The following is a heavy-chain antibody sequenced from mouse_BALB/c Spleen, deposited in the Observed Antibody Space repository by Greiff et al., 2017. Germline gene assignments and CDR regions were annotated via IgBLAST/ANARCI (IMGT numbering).Heavy chain of an antibody. CDR1: GFTFSSYG. CDR3: AREGGYDAWFAY. Sequence: EVKLMESGGGLVQPGGSLKLSCAASGFTFSSYGMSWVRQTPDKRLELVATINSNGGSTYYPDSVKGRFTISRDNAKNTLYLQMSSLKSEDTAMYYCAREGGYDAWFAYWGQGTLVTVSA. D-gene: IGHD2-14*01. V-gene: IGHV5-6-3*01. J-gene: IGHJ3*01. CDR2: INSNGGST.